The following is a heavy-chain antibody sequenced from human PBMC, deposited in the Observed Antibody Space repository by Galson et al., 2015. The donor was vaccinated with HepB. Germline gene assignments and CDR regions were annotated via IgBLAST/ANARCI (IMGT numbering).Heavy chain of an antibody. J-gene: IGHJ3*02. CDR3: ATHSGSYYTDAFDI. CDR2: ISAYNGNT. V-gene: IGHV1-18*01. Sequence: SVKVSCKASGGTFSSYAISWVRQAPGQGLEWMGWISAYNGNTNYAQKFQGRVTMTTDTSTSTAYMELRSLRSDDTAVYYCATHSGSYYTDAFDIWGQGTMVTVSS. D-gene: IGHD3-10*01. CDR1: GGTFSSYA.